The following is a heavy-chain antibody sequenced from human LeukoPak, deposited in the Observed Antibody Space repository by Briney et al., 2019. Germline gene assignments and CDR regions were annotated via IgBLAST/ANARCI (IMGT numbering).Heavy chain of an antibody. Sequence: GGSLRLSCAASGLTFSNYRMNWVRQAPGKGLEWVSSISSSGNYIYYADSMRGRFTISRDNAKNSVYLQMNSLRAEDTAVYYCAKNTYYGSGSYLRRGYYFDYWGQGTLVTVSS. V-gene: IGHV3-21*04. J-gene: IGHJ4*02. CDR1: GLTFSNYR. CDR2: ISSSGNYI. D-gene: IGHD3-10*01. CDR3: AKNTYYGSGSYLRRGYYFDY.